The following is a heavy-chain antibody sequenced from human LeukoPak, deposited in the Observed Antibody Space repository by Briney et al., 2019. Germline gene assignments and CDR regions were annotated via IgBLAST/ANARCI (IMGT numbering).Heavy chain of an antibody. J-gene: IGHJ4*02. V-gene: IGHV3-23*01. CDR1: GFTFSSYA. D-gene: IGHD3-22*01. Sequence: GGSLRLSCAASGFTFSSYAMSWVRQAPGKGLEWVSAISGSGGSTYYADSAKGRFTISRDNSKNTLYLQMNSLRAEDTAVYYCAHNSYDRSGYPPYYFDYWGQGTLVTVSS. CDR2: ISGSGGST. CDR3: AHNSYDRSGYPPYYFDY.